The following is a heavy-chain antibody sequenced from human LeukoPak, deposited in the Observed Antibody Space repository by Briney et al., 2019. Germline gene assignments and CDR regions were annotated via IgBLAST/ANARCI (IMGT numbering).Heavy chain of an antibody. J-gene: IGHJ3*02. CDR1: GYSISSGYY. CDR3: ARGRSQWLVRGLGAFDI. Sequence: SETLSLTCTVSGYSISSGYYWGWIRQPPGKGLEWIGEINHSGSTNYNPSLKSRVTISVDTSKNQFSLKLSSVTAADTAVYYCARGRSQWLVRGLGAFDIWGQGTMVTVSS. D-gene: IGHD6-19*01. CDR2: INHSGST. V-gene: IGHV4-38-2*02.